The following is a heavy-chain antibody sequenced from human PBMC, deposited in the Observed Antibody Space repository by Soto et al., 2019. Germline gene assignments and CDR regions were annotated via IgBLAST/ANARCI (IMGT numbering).Heavy chain of an antibody. J-gene: IGHJ6*02. D-gene: IGHD2-2*01. Sequence: GGSLRLSCAASGFTFSSYSMNWVRQAPGKGLEWVSYISSSSSTIYYADSVKGRFTISRDNAKNSLYLQMNSLRAEDTAVYYCARDGAPTLYCSSTSCSYYYYGLAVPGQGTTVTVSS. CDR3: ARDGAPTLYCSSTSCSYYYYGLAV. CDR2: ISSSSSTI. V-gene: IGHV3-48*01. CDR1: GFTFSSYS.